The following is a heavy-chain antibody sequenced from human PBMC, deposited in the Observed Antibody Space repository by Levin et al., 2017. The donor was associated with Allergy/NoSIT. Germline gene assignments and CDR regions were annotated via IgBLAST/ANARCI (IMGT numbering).Heavy chain of an antibody. D-gene: IGHD2-2*01. J-gene: IGHJ4*02. Sequence: GGSLRLSCTASGFTFSSSWMAWVRQAPGKGLEWVANVNQDGSKKRSVDPGKGRFTISRDNAKNPVFLQMNSRRAEDTTMYYCARWGFCSRIDGCPAIENWGQGTLVSVSS. CDR1: GFTFSSSW. V-gene: IGHV3-7*01. CDR2: VNQDGSKK. CDR3: ARWGFCSRIDGCPAIEN.